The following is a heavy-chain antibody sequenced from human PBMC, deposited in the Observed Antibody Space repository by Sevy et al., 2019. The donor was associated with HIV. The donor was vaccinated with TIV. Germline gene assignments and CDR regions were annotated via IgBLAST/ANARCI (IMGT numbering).Heavy chain of an antibody. CDR3: ARHHDGYCSSTSCYPIWFDP. J-gene: IGHJ5*02. D-gene: IGHD2-2*01. V-gene: IGHV4-59*08. Sequence: SETLSLTCTVSGGSIISYYWSWIRQPPGKGLEWIGYIYYSGSTNYNPSLKSRVTISVDTSKNQFSLKLSSVTAADTAVYYCARHHDGYCSSTSCYPIWFDPWGQGTLVTVSS. CDR2: IYYSGST. CDR1: GGSIISYY.